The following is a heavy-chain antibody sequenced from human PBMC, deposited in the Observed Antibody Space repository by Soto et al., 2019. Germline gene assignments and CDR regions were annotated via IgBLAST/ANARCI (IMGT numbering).Heavy chain of an antibody. V-gene: IGHV1-58*01. D-gene: IGHD6-13*01. CDR1: GFTFTSSA. CDR3: AADVDPWGSWLYNHFDY. CDR2: IVVGSGNT. Sequence: QMQLVQSGPEVKKPGTSVKVSCKASGFTFTSSAVQWVRQARGQRLEWIGWIVVGSGNTNYAQKFQERVTITRDMSTSTAYMELSSLRSEDTAVYYCAADVDPWGSWLYNHFDYWGQGTLVTVSS. J-gene: IGHJ4*02.